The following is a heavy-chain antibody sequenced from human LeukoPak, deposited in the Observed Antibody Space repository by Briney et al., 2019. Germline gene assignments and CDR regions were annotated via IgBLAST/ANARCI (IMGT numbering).Heavy chain of an antibody. D-gene: IGHD1-14*01. V-gene: IGHV4-38-2*02. CDR2: IYHSGST. CDR3: ARENTENPVGLDSATTTYYLDH. J-gene: IGHJ4*02. CDR1: GYSISSGYY. Sequence: SETLSLTCSVSGYSISSGYYWGWIRQPPGMGLEWIGNIYHSGSTYYNPSLKSRVTISLDTSKNQFSLKLSSVTAADTAVYYCARENTENPVGLDSATTTYYLDHWGQGTLVTVSS.